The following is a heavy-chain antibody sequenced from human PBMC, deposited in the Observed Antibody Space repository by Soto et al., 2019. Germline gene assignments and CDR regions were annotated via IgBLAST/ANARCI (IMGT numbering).Heavy chain of an antibody. D-gene: IGHD6-6*01. V-gene: IGHV4-30-2*01. CDR3: ASPSTAHPLNY. CDR2: IYHSVST. Sequence: PSETLSLTCAVSGGSISSGGYYWNWIRQPPGKGLEWIGYIYHSVSTYYSPSLKSRVTISVDRSTTQFSLKLSSVTAADTAMYYCASPSTAHPLNYWGQGALVTVSS. CDR1: GGSISSGGYY. J-gene: IGHJ4*02.